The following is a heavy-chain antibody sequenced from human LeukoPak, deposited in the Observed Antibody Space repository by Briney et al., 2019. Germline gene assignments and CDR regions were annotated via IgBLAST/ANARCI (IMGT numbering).Heavy chain of an antibody. CDR3: ARVTLVEVAANAFDI. Sequence: SETLSLTCTVSGGSISSYYWSWIRQPPGKGLEWIGYIYYSGSTNYNPSLKSRVTISVDTSKNQFSLKLSSVTAADTAVYYCARVTLVEVAANAFDIWGQGTMVAVSS. CDR1: GGSISSYY. V-gene: IGHV4-59*01. J-gene: IGHJ3*02. D-gene: IGHD6-19*01. CDR2: IYYSGST.